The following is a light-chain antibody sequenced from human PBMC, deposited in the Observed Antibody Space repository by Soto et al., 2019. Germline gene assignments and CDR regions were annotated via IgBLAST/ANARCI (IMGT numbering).Light chain of an antibody. CDR1: ESIDSW. CDR2: KAS. V-gene: IGKV1-5*03. CDR3: QQYNSYRA. J-gene: IGKJ1*01. Sequence: DIQMTQSPSTLSASVGDRVTITCRASESIDSWLAWHQQKPGRAPKLLISKASSLESGVPSRFSGSGFGTEFTLTISSLQPDDFATYYCQQYNSYRAFGQGTKV.